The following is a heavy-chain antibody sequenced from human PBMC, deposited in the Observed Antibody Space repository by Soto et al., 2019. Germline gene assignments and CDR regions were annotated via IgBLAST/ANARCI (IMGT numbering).Heavy chain of an antibody. Sequence: HVQLVQSEAEVKKPGASVQISCKASGFSFTNYSMHWVRQVPGQGPEWMGKINPTSGSTSYAQKFKDKVIMTRDMSTNTLYIQLSSLTSEVTAVYYCARDGIQLWPRYYFDFWGQGTLVIVSS. CDR3: ARDGIQLWPRYYFDF. CDR2: INPTSGST. J-gene: IGHJ4*02. V-gene: IGHV1-46*01. CDR1: GFSFTNYS. D-gene: IGHD5-18*01.